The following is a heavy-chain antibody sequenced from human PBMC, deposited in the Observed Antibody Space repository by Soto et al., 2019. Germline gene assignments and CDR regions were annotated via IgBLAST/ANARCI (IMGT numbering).Heavy chain of an antibody. Sequence: SETLSLTCNVSGGSVSSSSYYWGWIRQAPGKGLEWIVSTYYSAGTYYNPSLKSRITTSMDASKNQFSLTVTSVTAADTAIYYCARHASRGYSSSWYFEDWGQGTPVT. CDR1: GGSVSSSSYY. CDR3: ARHASRGYSSSWYFED. D-gene: IGHD6-13*01. V-gene: IGHV4-39*01. J-gene: IGHJ4*02. CDR2: TYYSAGT.